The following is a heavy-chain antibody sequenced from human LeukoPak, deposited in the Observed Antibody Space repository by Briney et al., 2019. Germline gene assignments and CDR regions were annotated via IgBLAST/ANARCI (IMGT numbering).Heavy chain of an antibody. CDR3: ARVAVAGTRCFDY. V-gene: IGHV1-2*02. CDR1: GYIFTGYY. D-gene: IGHD6-19*01. Sequence: ASVKVSCKASGYIFTGYYMHWVRQAPGQGLEWMGWINPNSGGTNYAQKFQGRVTMTRDTSISTAYMELSRLRSDDTAVYYCARVAVAGTRCFDYWGQGTLVTVSS. J-gene: IGHJ4*02. CDR2: INPNSGGT.